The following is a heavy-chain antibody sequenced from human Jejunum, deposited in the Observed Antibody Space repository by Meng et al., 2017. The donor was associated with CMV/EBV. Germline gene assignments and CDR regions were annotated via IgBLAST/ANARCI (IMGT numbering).Heavy chain of an antibody. J-gene: IGHJ3*02. D-gene: IGHD2-15*01. CDR2: IDSDGSTT. CDR1: RFTFGTKG. V-gene: IGHV3-74*01. Sequence: SRFTFGTKGMHWVRQAPGKGLVWVSRIDSDGSTTSYADSVKGRFTISRDNAKNTLYLEMNSLRVGDTAVYYCASSMQFDMDAFDMWGQGTMVTVSS. CDR3: ASSMQFDMDAFDM.